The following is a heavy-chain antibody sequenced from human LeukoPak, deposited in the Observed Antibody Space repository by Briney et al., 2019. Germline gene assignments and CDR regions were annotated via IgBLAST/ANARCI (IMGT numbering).Heavy chain of an antibody. V-gene: IGHV1-69*06. CDR2: IIPIFGTA. J-gene: IGHJ4*02. Sequence: ASVKVSCKASGGTFSSYAISWVRQAPGQGLEWMGGIIPIFGTANYAQKFQGRVTITADKSTSTAYMELSSLRSEDTAVYYCASTGPHSSGWYYFDYWGQGTLVTVPS. D-gene: IGHD6-19*01. CDR1: GGTFSSYA. CDR3: ASTGPHSSGWYYFDY.